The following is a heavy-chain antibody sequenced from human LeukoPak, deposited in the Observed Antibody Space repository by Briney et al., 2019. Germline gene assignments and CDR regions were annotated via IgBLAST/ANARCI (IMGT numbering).Heavy chain of an antibody. CDR1: GGSISSGGYY. Sequence: PSQTLSLTCSVSGGSISSGGYYWSWIRQHPGKGLEWIGNIYHSGSTYYNPLLNSRVSISVDTSKNQFSLNVSSVNAADTAVYYCARVVGPGSSIDFWGQGALVTASS. CDR2: IYHSGST. D-gene: IGHD1-26*01. J-gene: IGHJ4*02. CDR3: ARVVGPGSSIDF. V-gene: IGHV4-31*03.